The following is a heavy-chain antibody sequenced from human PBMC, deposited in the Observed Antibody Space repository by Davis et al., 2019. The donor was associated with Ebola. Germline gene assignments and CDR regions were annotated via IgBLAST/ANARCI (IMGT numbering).Heavy chain of an antibody. V-gene: IGHV3-23*01. CDR2: ISGSGGST. D-gene: IGHD3-16*01. J-gene: IGHJ5*02. CDR1: GFPFSSYA. CDR3: AKVGGP. Sequence: GESLKTSCAAPGFPFSSYAMSWVRQAPGKGLEWVSAISGSGGSTYYADSVKGRFTISRDNSKNTLYLQMNSLRAEDTAVYYRAKVGGPWGQGTLVTVSS.